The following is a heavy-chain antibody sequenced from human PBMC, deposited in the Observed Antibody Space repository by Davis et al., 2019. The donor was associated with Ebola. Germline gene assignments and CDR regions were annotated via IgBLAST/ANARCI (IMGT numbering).Heavy chain of an antibody. CDR1: GYTFTSYG. J-gene: IGHJ6*02. V-gene: IGHV1-18*01. D-gene: IGHD2-21*02. Sequence: ASVKVSCKASGYTFTSYGISWVRQAPGQGLEWMGWISAYNGNTNYAQKLQGRVTMTTDTSTSTAYMELRSLRSDDTAVYYCTRDRLISVVTNYYYYGMDVWGQGTTVTVSS. CDR2: ISAYNGNT. CDR3: TRDRLISVVTNYYYYGMDV.